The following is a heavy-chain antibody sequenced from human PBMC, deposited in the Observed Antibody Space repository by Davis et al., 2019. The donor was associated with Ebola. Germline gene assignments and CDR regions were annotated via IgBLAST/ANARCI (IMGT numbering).Heavy chain of an antibody. V-gene: IGHV1-18*01. CDR3: ARTFVGGWLFDY. J-gene: IGHJ4*02. D-gene: IGHD1-26*01. Sequence: ASVKVSCKASGGTFSSYTISWVRQAPGQGLEWMGWISAYNGNTNYAQKLQGRVTMTTDTSTSTAYMEMNSLTSEDTAVYYCARTFVGGWLFDYWGQGTLVTVSS. CDR2: ISAYNGNT. CDR1: GGTFSSYT.